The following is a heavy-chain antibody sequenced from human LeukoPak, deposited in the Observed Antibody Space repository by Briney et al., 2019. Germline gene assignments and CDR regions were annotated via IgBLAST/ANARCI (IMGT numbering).Heavy chain of an antibody. D-gene: IGHD6-13*01. V-gene: IGHV3-48*03. CDR2: ISSSGSTI. CDR1: GFTFSSYE. Sequence: GRSLRLSCAASGFTFSSYEMNWVRQAPGKGLEWVSYISSSGSTIYYADSVKGRFTISRDNAKNSLYLQMNSLRAEDTAVYYCASRRIAAAGTYFDYWGQGTLVTVSS. J-gene: IGHJ4*02. CDR3: ASRRIAAAGTYFDY.